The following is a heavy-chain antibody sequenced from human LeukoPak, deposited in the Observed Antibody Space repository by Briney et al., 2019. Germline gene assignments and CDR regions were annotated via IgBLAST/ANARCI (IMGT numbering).Heavy chain of an antibody. CDR2: IPYDGSNK. D-gene: IGHD6-19*01. J-gene: IGHJ4*02. Sequence: PGGSLRLSCAASGFTFSSYAMHWVRQAPGKGLEWVAVIPYDGSNKYYADSVKGRFTISRDNSKNTLYLQMNSLRAEDTAVYYCAKDRGQWRWGYYFDYWGQGTLVTVSS. CDR1: GFTFSSYA. CDR3: AKDRGQWRWGYYFDY. V-gene: IGHV3-30-3*01.